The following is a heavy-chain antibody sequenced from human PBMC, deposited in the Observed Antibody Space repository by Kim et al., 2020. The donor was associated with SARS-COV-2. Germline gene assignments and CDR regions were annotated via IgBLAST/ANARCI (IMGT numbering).Heavy chain of an antibody. CDR2: ISYYGSNE. J-gene: IGHJ4*02. CDR1: GFTFNKYG. D-gene: IGHD2-8*02. V-gene: IGHV3-30*18. CDR3: AKEGERGDIVLVVVVKPYYFYS. Sequence: GGSLRLSCAASGFTFNKYGMHWVRQAPGKGLEWVADISYYGSNEYYADSVKGRFTISRDNSKNTLYLQMNSLRAEDTAVYYCAKEGERGDIVLVVVVKPYYFYSWGQGTLVTVSS.